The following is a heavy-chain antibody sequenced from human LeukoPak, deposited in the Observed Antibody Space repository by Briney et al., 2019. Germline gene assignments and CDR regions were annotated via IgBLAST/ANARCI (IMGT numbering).Heavy chain of an antibody. V-gene: IGHV4-31*11. Sequence: SETLSLTCAVYGGSFSGYYWSWIRQHPGKGLEWIGYIYYSGSTYYNPSLKSRVTISVDTSKNQFSLKLSSVTAADTAVYYCARDYRENGGDWFDPWGQGTLVTVSS. D-gene: IGHD3-16*01. CDR2: IYYSGST. J-gene: IGHJ5*02. CDR3: ARDYRENGGDWFDP. CDR1: GGSFSGYY.